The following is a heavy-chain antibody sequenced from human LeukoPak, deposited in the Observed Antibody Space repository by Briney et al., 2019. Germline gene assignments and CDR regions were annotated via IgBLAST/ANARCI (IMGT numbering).Heavy chain of an antibody. Sequence: GGSLRLSCAASGFTFSSYWMHWVRQAPGEGLVCVSRINSDGTSTTYADSVKGRFTISRDSARNTLYMQMNSLRTEDTAVYYCARATLDIVGATRTFDYWGQGTLVTVSS. CDR1: GFTFSSYW. CDR2: INSDGTST. V-gene: IGHV3-74*01. D-gene: IGHD2-2*03. J-gene: IGHJ4*02. CDR3: ARATLDIVGATRTFDY.